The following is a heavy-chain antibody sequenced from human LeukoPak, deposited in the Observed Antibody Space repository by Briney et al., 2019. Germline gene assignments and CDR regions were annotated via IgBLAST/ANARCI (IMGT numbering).Heavy chain of an antibody. J-gene: IGHJ6*03. CDR2: IIPIFGTA. Sequence: SVKVSCKASGGTFSSYAISSVRQAPGQGLEWMGGIIPIFGTANYAQKFQGRVTITTDESTSTAYMELSSLRSEDTAVYYCARSHLSGVVSVYYYYYYMDVWGKGTTVTVSS. CDR3: ARSHLSGVVSVYYYYYYMDV. CDR1: GGTFSSYA. V-gene: IGHV1-69*05. D-gene: IGHD3-22*01.